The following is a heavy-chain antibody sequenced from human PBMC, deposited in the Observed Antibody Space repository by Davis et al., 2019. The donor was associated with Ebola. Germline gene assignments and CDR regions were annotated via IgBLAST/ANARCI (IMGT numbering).Heavy chain of an antibody. CDR3: ARVVPDGDFWSGYPASEDYYYYMDV. V-gene: IGHV4-30-2*01. Sequence: PSETLSLTCAVSGGSISSGGYSWSWIRQPPGKGLEWIGYIYHSGSTYYNPSLKSRVTISVDTSKNQFSLKLSSVTAADTAVYYCARVVPDGDFWSGYPASEDYYYYMDVWGKGTTVTVSS. D-gene: IGHD3-3*01. CDR2: IYHSGST. CDR1: GGSISSGGYS. J-gene: IGHJ6*03.